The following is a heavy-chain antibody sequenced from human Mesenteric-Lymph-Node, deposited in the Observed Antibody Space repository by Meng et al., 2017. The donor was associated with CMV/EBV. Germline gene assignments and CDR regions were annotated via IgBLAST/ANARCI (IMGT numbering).Heavy chain of an antibody. CDR1: GYTFTGYY. J-gene: IGHJ4*02. V-gene: IGHV1-2*02. Sequence: ASVKVSCKASGYTFTGYYIYWVRQAPGQGLEWMGWIDPNSGGTNYAQKFQGRVTMTRDTSISTVYMELSRLRSDDTAVYYCARGAYDFWSGYGYWGQGTLVTVSS. CDR3: ARGAYDFWSGYGY. D-gene: IGHD3-3*01. CDR2: IDPNSGGT.